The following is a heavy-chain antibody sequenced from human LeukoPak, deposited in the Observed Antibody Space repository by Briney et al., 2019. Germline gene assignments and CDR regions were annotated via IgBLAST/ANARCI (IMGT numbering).Heavy chain of an antibody. J-gene: IGHJ4*02. CDR1: GYTFTGFY. D-gene: IGHD3-10*01. V-gene: IGHV1-2*02. Sequence: GASVKVSCKTSGYTFTGFYIHWVRQAPGQGLEWMGWINPNTGATNFAQKFQGRVTMTTDTSVSTAYMDLGRLRFDDTAVYYCAREGDYNGSGRGDSWGQGSLVVVSS. CDR3: AREGDYNGSGRGDS. CDR2: INPNTGAT.